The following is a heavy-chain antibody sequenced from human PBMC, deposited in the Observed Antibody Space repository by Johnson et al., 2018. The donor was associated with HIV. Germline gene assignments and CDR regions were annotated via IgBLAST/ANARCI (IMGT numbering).Heavy chain of an antibody. CDR2: ISYDGSNK. CDR1: GFTFSSYA. D-gene: IGHD1-26*01. Sequence: QVQLVESGGGLVQPGGSLRLSCAASGFTFSSYAMHWVRQAPGKGLEWVAVISYDGSNKYYADSVKGRCTISRDNSKNTLYLQMNRLRAEDTAVYYCAKRYSGSLRDTFDIWGQGTMVTVSS. V-gene: IGHV3-30*04. CDR3: AKRYSGSLRDTFDI. J-gene: IGHJ3*02.